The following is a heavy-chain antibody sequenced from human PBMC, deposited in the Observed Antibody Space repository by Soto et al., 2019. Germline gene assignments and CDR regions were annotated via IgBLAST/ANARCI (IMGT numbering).Heavy chain of an antibody. V-gene: IGHV1-18*04. CDR1: GYTFTSYG. CDR3: ARGRIQLWLSYFDY. CDR2: ISAYNGNT. J-gene: IGHJ4*02. D-gene: IGHD5-18*01. Sequence: ASVKVSCKASGYTFTSYGISWVRQAPGQGLEWMGWISAYNGNTNYAQKLQGRVTMTTDTSTSTAYMELRSPRSDDTAVYYCARGRIQLWLSYFDYWGQGTLVTVSS.